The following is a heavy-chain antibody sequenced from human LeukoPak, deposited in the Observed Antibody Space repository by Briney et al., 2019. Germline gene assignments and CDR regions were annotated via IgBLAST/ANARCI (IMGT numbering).Heavy chain of an antibody. J-gene: IGHJ4*02. Sequence: ASVKVSCKASGYTFTSYGISWVRQAPGQGLEWMGWISAYNGNTNYAQKLRGRVTMTTDTSTSTAYMELRSLRSDDTAVYYCARVNGGQYCSGGSCYGPAGYWGQGTLVTVSS. CDR2: ISAYNGNT. CDR1: GYTFTSYG. D-gene: IGHD2-15*01. CDR3: ARVNGGQYCSGGSCYGPAGY. V-gene: IGHV1-18*01.